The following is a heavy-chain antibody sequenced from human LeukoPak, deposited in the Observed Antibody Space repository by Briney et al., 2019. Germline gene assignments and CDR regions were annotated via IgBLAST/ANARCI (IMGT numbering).Heavy chain of an antibody. CDR2: IRHDGSQT. D-gene: IGHD1-14*01. J-gene: IGHJ4*02. CDR3: ATGANLFQF. CDR1: GFIFTDSW. V-gene: IGHV3-7*01. Sequence: GGSLRLSCAASGFIFTDSWMSWVRQAPGKGLEWVANIRHDGSQTYYLDSVKGRFTISRDNAKNEVYLEMNNLRGEDTAVYYCATGANLFQFWGQGTLVTVSS.